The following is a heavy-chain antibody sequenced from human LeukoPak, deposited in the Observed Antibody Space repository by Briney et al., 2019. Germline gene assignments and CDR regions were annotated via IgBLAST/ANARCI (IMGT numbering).Heavy chain of an antibody. CDR3: AREEVYCSGGSCYSDFDY. J-gene: IGHJ4*02. V-gene: IGHV3-21*01. CDR1: GFTFSSYS. Sequence: PGGSLRLSCAASGFTFSSYSMNWVRQAPGKGLEWVSSISSSSSYIYYADSVEGRFTISRDNAKNSLYLQMNSLRAEDTAVYCCAREEVYCSGGSCYSDFDYWGQGTLVTVSS. CDR2: ISSSSSYI. D-gene: IGHD2-15*01.